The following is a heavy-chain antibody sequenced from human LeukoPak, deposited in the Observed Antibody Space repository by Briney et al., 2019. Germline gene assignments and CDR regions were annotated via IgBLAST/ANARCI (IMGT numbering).Heavy chain of an antibody. CDR3: AREGYDAFDI. Sequence: PGGSLRLSCAASGFTFSSYEMNWVSQAPGKGLEWVSYISSSGTIYYADSVKGRFTISRDNAKNSLYLQMNSLRVEDTAVYYCAREGYDAFDIWGQGTMVTVSS. V-gene: IGHV3-48*03. CDR1: GFTFSSYE. J-gene: IGHJ3*02. CDR2: ISSSGTI. D-gene: IGHD1-1*01.